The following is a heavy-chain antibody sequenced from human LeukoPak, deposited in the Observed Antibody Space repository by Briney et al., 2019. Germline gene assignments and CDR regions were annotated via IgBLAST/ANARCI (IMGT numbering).Heavy chain of an antibody. CDR1: GFTFSSYA. CDR3: AKDWEVFDY. V-gene: IGHV3-30-3*01. CDR2: ISYDGSNK. J-gene: IGHJ4*02. Sequence: GGSLRLSCAASGFTFSSYAMHWGRQAPRTGLEWVAVISYDGSNKYYADSVKGRFTVSRDDSRNTLYLQMNSLRAEDTAVYYCAKDWEVFDYWGQGTLVTVSS. D-gene: IGHD1-26*01.